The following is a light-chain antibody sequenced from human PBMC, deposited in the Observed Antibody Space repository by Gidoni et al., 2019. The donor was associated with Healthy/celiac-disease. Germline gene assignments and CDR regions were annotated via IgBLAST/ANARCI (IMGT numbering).Light chain of an antibody. CDR1: QSISSY. CDR3: QQSYSTPPWT. Sequence: DIPMTQSPSSLSASVGDRVTITCRASQSISSYLNWYQQKPGKAPKPLIYAASSLQSGVPSRFSGSGSGTDFTLTIISLQPEDLATYYCQQSYSTPPWTFGQGTKVEIK. J-gene: IGKJ1*01. CDR2: AAS. V-gene: IGKV1-39*01.